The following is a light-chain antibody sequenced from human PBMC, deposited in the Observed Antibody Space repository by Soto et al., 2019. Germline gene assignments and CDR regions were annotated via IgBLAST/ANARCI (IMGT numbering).Light chain of an antibody. CDR3: SSYTSSSTGYV. Sequence: QSALTQPASVSGSPGQSITISCTGTSSDVGGYNYVSWYQQHPGKAPKLMIYDVSNRPSGVSNRFSGSKSGNTASLPISGLQAEDEADYYCSSYTSSSTGYVFGTGTKLTVL. CDR2: DVS. J-gene: IGLJ1*01. V-gene: IGLV2-14*01. CDR1: SSDVGGYNY.